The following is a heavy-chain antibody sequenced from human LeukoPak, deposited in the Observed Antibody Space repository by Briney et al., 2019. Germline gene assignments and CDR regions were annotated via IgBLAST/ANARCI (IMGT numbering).Heavy chain of an antibody. Sequence: PSGTLSLTCAVSGGSISSSNWWSWVRQPPGKGLEWVTLISYDGSNKYYADSVKGRFTISRDNSKNTLYLQMNSLRAEDTAVYYCAKDYRPHDFWSGLVDYWGQGTLVTVSS. J-gene: IGHJ4*02. CDR3: AKDYRPHDFWSGLVDY. CDR1: GGSISSSN. D-gene: IGHD3-3*01. V-gene: IGHV3-30*18. CDR2: ISYDGSNK.